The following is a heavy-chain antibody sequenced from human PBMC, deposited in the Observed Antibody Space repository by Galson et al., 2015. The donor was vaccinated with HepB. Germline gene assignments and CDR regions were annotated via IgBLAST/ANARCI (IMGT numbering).Heavy chain of an antibody. J-gene: IGHJ6*02. CDR3: ARGLLLEDGLVPSYYYYYGMDV. V-gene: IGHV1-69*13. CDR2: IIPIFGTA. D-gene: IGHD6-19*01. Sequence: SVKVSCKASGGTFSSYAISWVRQAPGQGLEWMGGIIPIFGTANYAQKFQGRVTITADESTSTAYMELSSLRSEDTAVYYCARGLLLEDGLVPSYYYYYGMDVWGQGTTVTVSS. CDR1: GGTFSSYA.